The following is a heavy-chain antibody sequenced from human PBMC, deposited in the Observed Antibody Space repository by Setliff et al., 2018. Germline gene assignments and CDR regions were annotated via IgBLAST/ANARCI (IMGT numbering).Heavy chain of an antibody. Sequence: SETLSLTCTVSGGSVSSASHYCGWIRQAPGKGMEWIGSVYYSGYTYYKPSLQSRVTMSVDTSKNQFSLKLTSVTAADTAVYYCARERTIFGILVISGWFDPWGQGAVVTVSS. CDR1: GGSVSSASHY. CDR2: VYYSGYT. J-gene: IGHJ5*02. CDR3: ARERTIFGILVISGWFDP. D-gene: IGHD3-3*01. V-gene: IGHV4-39*07.